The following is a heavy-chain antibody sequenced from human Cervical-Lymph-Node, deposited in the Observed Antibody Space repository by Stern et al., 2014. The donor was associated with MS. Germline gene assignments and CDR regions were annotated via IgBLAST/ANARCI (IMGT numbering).Heavy chain of an antibody. D-gene: IGHD2-15*01. CDR1: GFTFSDHY. V-gene: IGHV3-72*01. J-gene: IGHJ6*02. CDR3: ARGGTAATNYYYGLDV. Sequence: EVQLVESGGGLVQPGGSLRLSCAASGFTFSDHYMDWVRQAPGKGLEWVGRTRNKPKGVTPEYAASGKGRFTISRDDSQNSLYLHMNSLNTEDTAVYYCARGGTAATNYYYGLDVWGQGTTVTVSS. CDR2: TRNKPKGVTP.